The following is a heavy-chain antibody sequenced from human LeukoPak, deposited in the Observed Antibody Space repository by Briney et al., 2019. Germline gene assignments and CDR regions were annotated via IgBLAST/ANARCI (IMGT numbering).Heavy chain of an antibody. CDR2: INPNSGGT. CDR3: AREVLGGYDNYDY. CDR1: GYTFTGYY. D-gene: IGHD5-12*01. J-gene: IGHJ4*02. V-gene: IGHV1-2*02. Sequence: ASVKVSCKASGYTFTGYYMHWVRQATGQGLEWMGWINPNSGGTNYAQKVQGRVTMTRDTSISTAYMELSRLRSDDTAVYYCAREVLGGYDNYDYWGQGTLVTVSS.